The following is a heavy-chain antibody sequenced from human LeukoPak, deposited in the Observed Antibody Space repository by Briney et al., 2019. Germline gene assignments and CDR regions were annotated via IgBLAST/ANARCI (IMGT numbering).Heavy chain of an antibody. J-gene: IGHJ4*02. CDR3: AKDTPSGGSCYSD. D-gene: IGHD2-15*01. Sequence: GGSLRLSCAASGFTFSSYGMHWVRQAPGKGLEWVAVISYDGSNKYYADSVKGRFTISRDNSKNTLYLQMNSLRAEDTAVYYCAKDTPSGGSCYSDWGQGTLVTVSS. CDR2: ISYDGSNK. V-gene: IGHV3-30*18. CDR1: GFTFSSYG.